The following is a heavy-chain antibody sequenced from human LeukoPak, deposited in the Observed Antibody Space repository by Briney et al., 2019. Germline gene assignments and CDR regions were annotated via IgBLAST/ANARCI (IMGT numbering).Heavy chain of an antibody. Sequence: ASVKVSCKASGFTFTNSAVQWVRQARGQRLEWIGWIVVGSATTNYAQKFQERATITRHMSTSTVYMELSGLRSEDTAVYYCAADLYYYDSSTSGSLPIFDYWGQGTPVTVSS. CDR3: AADLYYYDSSTSGSLPIFDY. D-gene: IGHD3-22*01. V-gene: IGHV1-58*01. J-gene: IGHJ4*02. CDR2: IVVGSATT. CDR1: GFTFTNSA.